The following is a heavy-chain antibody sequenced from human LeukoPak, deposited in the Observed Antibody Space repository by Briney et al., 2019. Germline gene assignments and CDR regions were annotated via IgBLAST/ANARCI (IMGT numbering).Heavy chain of an antibody. J-gene: IGHJ5*02. Sequence: ASVKVSCKASGGTFSSYAISWVRQAPGEGLEWMGWISAYNGNTNYAQKLQGRVTMTTDTSSTTVYMELGSLRSDDTAVYYCARTRGSGSPNWFDPWGQGTLVTVSS. D-gene: IGHD3-10*01. CDR1: GGTFSSYA. V-gene: IGHV1-18*01. CDR2: ISAYNGNT. CDR3: ARTRGSGSPNWFDP.